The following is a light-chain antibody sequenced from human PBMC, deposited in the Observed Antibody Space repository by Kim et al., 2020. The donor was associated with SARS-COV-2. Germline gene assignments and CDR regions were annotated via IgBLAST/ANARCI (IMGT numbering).Light chain of an antibody. J-gene: IGKJ1*01. CDR2: DTS. CDR1: QSISSGY. CDR3: QQYGSSPWT. V-gene: IGKV3-20*01. Sequence: SPGERATLSCRASQSISSGYLAWYQQKPGQAPRLLIYDTSSRAIGIPDRFSGSGSETDFTLTISRLEPEDFAVYHCQQYGSSPWTFGQGTKVDIK.